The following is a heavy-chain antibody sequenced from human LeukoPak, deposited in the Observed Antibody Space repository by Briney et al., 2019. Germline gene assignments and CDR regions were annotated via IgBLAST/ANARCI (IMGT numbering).Heavy chain of an antibody. CDR1: TFGDYA. CDR3: ASHSGSYSEGGFDY. Sequence: TFGDYAMSWIRQPPGKGLEWIGYIYYSGSTYYNPSLKSRVTISVDTSKNQFSLKLSSVTAADTAVYYCASHSGSYSEGGFDYWGQGTLVTVSS. J-gene: IGHJ4*02. D-gene: IGHD1-26*01. CDR2: IYYSGST. V-gene: IGHV4-30-4*01.